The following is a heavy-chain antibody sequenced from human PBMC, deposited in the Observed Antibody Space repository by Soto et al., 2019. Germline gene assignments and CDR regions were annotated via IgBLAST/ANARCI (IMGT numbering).Heavy chain of an antibody. CDR1: GYTCTSYG. J-gene: IGHJ5*02. V-gene: IGHV1-18*04. CDR2: ISAYNGNT. CDR3: ARDRGYCSSTSCYLNWFDP. D-gene: IGHD2-2*01. Sequence: ASVKVSCKASGYTCTSYGISWVLQAPGQGLEWMGWISAYNGNTNYAQKLQGRVTMTTDTSTSTAYMELRSLRSDDTAVYYCARDRGYCSSTSCYLNWFDPWGQGTLVTVSS.